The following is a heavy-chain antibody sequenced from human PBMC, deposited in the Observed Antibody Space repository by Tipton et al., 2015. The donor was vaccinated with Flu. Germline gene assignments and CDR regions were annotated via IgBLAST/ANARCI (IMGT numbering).Heavy chain of an antibody. Sequence: SLRLSCAASGFTFSGYGMHWVRQAPGKGLGWVAFIRHDESDKYYADSVKGRFTISRDNSKNTLYLLINSLRAEDTAVYYCAKDGWDTSGWYPFDYWGQGTLVTVSS. D-gene: IGHD6-19*01. CDR3: AKDGWDTSGWYPFDY. CDR1: GFTFSGYG. CDR2: IRHDESDK. J-gene: IGHJ4*02. V-gene: IGHV3-30*02.